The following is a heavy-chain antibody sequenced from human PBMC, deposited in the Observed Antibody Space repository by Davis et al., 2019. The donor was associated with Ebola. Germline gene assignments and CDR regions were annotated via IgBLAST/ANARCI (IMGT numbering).Heavy chain of an antibody. Sequence: SLRLSCAASGFTFSSYAMHWVRQAPGKGLGWVAVISYDGSNKYYADSVKGRFTISRDNSKNTLYLQMNSLRAEDTAVYYCARGSNGYWGQGTLVTVSS. J-gene: IGHJ4*02. CDR1: GFTFSSYA. V-gene: IGHV3-30-3*01. CDR2: ISYDGSNK. CDR3: ARGSNGY. D-gene: IGHD2-8*01.